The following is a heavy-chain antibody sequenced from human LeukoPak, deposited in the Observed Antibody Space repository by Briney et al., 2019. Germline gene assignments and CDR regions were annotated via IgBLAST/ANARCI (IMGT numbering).Heavy chain of an antibody. D-gene: IGHD5-12*01. J-gene: IGHJ5*02. CDR1: GGSISSYY. CDR2: IYYSGST. V-gene: IGHV4-59*08. Sequence: PSETLPLTCTVSGGSISSYYWSWIRQPPGKGLEWIGYIYYSGSTNYNPSLKSRVTISVDTSKNQFSLKVSSVTAADTAVYYCARLLHVDIVAPDWFDPWGQGTLVTVSS. CDR3: ARLLHVDIVAPDWFDP.